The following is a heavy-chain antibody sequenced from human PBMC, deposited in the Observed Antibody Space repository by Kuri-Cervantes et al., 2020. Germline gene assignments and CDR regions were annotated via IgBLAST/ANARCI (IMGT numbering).Heavy chain of an antibody. D-gene: IGHD3-3*01. CDR2: IQEHGTIK. CDR3: ARDGGRLRFLEWLYYYYMDV. Sequence: GGSLRLSCAASGFTFSMYWMSWVRQAPGRGLEWPATIQEHGTIKTYVDSVKGRFTISRDNAKNSLYLQMNSLRAEDTAVYYCARDGGRLRFLEWLYYYYMDVWGKGTTVTVSS. J-gene: IGHJ6*03. CDR1: GFTFSMYW. V-gene: IGHV3-7*01.